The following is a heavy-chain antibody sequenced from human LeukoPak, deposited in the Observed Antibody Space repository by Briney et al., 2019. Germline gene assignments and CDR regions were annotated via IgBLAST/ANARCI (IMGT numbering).Heavy chain of an antibody. Sequence: GGSLRLSCAASGFTFSSYAINWVRQAPGKGLEWVSAISGSGGSTYYADSVKGRFTISRDNAKNSLYLQMNSLRDEDTAVYYCARDLRGYSYGYNWGQGTLVTVSS. J-gene: IGHJ4*02. CDR1: GFTFSSYA. CDR3: ARDLRGYSYGYN. CDR2: ISGSGGST. V-gene: IGHV3-23*01. D-gene: IGHD5-18*01.